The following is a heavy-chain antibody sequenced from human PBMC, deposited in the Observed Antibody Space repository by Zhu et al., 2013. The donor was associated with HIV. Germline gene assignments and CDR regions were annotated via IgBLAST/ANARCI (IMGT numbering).Heavy chain of an antibody. V-gene: IGHV3-15*01. J-gene: IGHJ4*02. Sequence: EVQLVESGGGLVKPGGSLRLSCAASGFTFNNVWMTWVRQAPGKGLEWVGRIKRRTDGGTTDYAAPVKGRFTISRDDSKNTLYLQMNSLKTEDTAVYYCSTRYSWYGEVQEYWGQGTLVTVSS. CDR3: STRYSWYGEVQEY. CDR2: IKRRTDGGTT. D-gene: IGHD6-13*01. CDR1: GFTFNNVW.